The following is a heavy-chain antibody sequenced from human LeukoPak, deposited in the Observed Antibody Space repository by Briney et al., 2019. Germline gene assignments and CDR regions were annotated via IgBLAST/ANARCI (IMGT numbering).Heavy chain of an antibody. D-gene: IGHD3-16*01. Sequence: GASVKVSCKASGYTFTSYGISWVRQAPGQGLEWMGWMNPNSGNTGYAQKFQGRVTMTRNTSISTAYMELSSLRSEDTAVYYCAREADDGLRLGEEPRNWFDPWGQGTLVTVSS. CDR1: GYTFTSYG. J-gene: IGHJ5*02. CDR3: AREADDGLRLGEEPRNWFDP. V-gene: IGHV1-8*02. CDR2: MNPNSGNT.